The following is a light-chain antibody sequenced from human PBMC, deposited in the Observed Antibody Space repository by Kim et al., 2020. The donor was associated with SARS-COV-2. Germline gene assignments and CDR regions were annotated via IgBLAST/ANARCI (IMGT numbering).Light chain of an antibody. J-gene: IGLJ2*01. CDR3: NSRDSSGNHLV. CDR2: GKN. V-gene: IGLV3-19*01. Sequence: SSELTQDPAVSVALGQTVRITCQGDSLRSYYASWYQQKPGQAPVLVIYGKNNRLSGIPDRFSGSSSGNTASLTITVAQAEDEADYYCNSRDSSGNHLVFG. CDR1: SLRSYY.